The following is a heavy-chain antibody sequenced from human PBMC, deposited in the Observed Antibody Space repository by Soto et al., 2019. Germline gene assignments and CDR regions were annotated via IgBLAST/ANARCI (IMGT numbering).Heavy chain of an antibody. J-gene: IGHJ6*02. CDR3: AKDHDYGGNLEYSGMDV. Sequence: GGSLRLSCAASGFTFSSYAMGWVRQAPGKGLEWVSAISGSGGSTYYADSVKGRFTISRDNSKNTLYLQMNSLRAEDTAVYYCAKDHDYGGNLEYSGMDVWGQGTTVTVSS. CDR2: ISGSGGST. D-gene: IGHD4-17*01. CDR1: GFTFSSYA. V-gene: IGHV3-23*01.